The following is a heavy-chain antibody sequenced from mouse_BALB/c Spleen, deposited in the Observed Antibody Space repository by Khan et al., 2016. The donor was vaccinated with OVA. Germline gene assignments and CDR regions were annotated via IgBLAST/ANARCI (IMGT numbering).Heavy chain of an antibody. V-gene: IGHV1S81*02. Sequence: QVQLKESGAELVKPGASVWLSCKASGYTFTNYYLYWVKQRSGHGLEWIGDINPSNGGTNFNEKFKNKVTLTVDKSSSTAYMQLSSLTSEDSAVYYCSRSGYGTFAYWGQGTLVTVSA. CDR2: INPSNGGT. J-gene: IGHJ3*01. D-gene: IGHD2-1*01. CDR1: GYTFTNYY. CDR3: SRSGYGTFAY.